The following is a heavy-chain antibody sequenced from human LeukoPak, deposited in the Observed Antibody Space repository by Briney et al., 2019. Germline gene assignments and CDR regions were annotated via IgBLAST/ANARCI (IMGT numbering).Heavy chain of an antibody. CDR1: GYTFTGYY. CDR3: ARDTGPSRTIFGVILNPHYYFEL. J-gene: IGHJ4*02. CDR2: INPNSGGT. Sequence: ASVTVSCKASGYTFTGYYMHWVRQAPGQGLEWMGWINPNSGGTNYAQKFQGRVTITRDTSISTAYMELSRLRSDDTDVYYCARDTGPSRTIFGVILNPHYYFELWGQGTLVTVSS. D-gene: IGHD3-3*01. V-gene: IGHV1-2*02.